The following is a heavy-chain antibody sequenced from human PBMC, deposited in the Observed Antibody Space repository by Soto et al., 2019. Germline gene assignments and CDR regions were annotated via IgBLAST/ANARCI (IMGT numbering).Heavy chain of an antibody. D-gene: IGHD1-26*01. CDR2: INPNSGGT. CDR1: GGTFSSYA. J-gene: IGHJ5*02. V-gene: IGHV1-2*02. Sequence: GASVKVSCKASGGTFSSYAISWVRQAPGQGLEWMGWINPNSGGTNYAQKFQGRVTMTRDTSISTAYMGLSRLRSDDTAVYYCARGLWGATDWFDPWGQGTLVTVSS. CDR3: ARGLWGATDWFDP.